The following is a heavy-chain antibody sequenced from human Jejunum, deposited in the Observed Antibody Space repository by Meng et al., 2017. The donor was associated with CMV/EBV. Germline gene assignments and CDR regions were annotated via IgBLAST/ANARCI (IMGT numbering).Heavy chain of an antibody. CDR3: TRALDY. CDR2: IRYDGGER. CDR1: GFNFKDYW. V-gene: IGHV3-7*04. Sequence: LRLACAASGFNFKDYWRDWVRQAAGRGLEWVANIRYDGGERYYVNSVEGRFFIYRDNARNTLYLQMNSLRGDDSAIYYCTRALDYWGQGTPVTVSS. J-gene: IGHJ4*02.